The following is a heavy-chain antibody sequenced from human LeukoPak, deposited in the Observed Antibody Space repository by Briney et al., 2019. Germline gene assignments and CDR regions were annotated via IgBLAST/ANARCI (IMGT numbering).Heavy chain of an antibody. CDR3: AELGITMIGGV. CDR1: GFTFSDHY. Sequence: PGGSLRLSCAASGFTFSDHYMDWVRQAPGKGLEWVSYISSSGSTIYYADSVKGRFTISRVNAKNSLYLQMNSLRAEDTAVYYCAELGITMIGGVWGKGTTVTISS. V-gene: IGHV3-11*04. D-gene: IGHD3-10*02. J-gene: IGHJ6*04. CDR2: ISSSGSTI.